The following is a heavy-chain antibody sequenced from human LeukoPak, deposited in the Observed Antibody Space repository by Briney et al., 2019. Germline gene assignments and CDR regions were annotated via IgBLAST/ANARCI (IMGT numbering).Heavy chain of an antibody. CDR3: AKSGGYGLIDY. D-gene: IGHD1-26*01. J-gene: IGHJ4*02. Sequence: PSETLSLTCTVSGASVSGNYWGWIRQPPGKGLEWIGNIYYSGSTYYNESLESRVTISIDTSKNQFSLKLSSVTAADTAMYYCAKSGGYGLIDYWGQGTLVTVSS. V-gene: IGHV4-39*01. CDR2: IYYSGST. CDR1: GASVSGNY.